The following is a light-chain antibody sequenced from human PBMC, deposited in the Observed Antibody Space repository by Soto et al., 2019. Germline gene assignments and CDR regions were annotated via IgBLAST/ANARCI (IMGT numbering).Light chain of an antibody. CDR1: QSISSH. V-gene: IGKV3-11*01. CDR2: DAS. Sequence: EIVLTQSPATLSLSPGERATLSCRASQSISSHLAWYQQKPGQPPRLLMYDASSRATGIPARFSGSGSGTDFTLTISSLEPEECAVYYCHQRSDRPLTFGGGTKVEI. CDR3: HQRSDRPLT. J-gene: IGKJ4*01.